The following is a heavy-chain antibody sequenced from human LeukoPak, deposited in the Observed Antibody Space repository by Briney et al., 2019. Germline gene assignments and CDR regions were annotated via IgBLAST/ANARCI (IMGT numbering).Heavy chain of an antibody. V-gene: IGHV3-48*03. J-gene: IGHJ4*02. CDR3: ARFRSGYVLLGGFDY. D-gene: IGHD5-12*01. CDR1: GFTFSSYE. CDR2: ISSSGSTI. Sequence: PGGSLRLSCAASGFTFSSYEMNWVRQAPGKGLEWVSYISSSGSTIYYADSVKGRFTISRDNAKNSLHLQMNSLRAEDTAVYYCARFRSGYVLLGGFDYWGQGTLVTVSS.